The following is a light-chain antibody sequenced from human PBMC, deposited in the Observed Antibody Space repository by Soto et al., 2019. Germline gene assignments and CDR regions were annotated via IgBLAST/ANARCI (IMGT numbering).Light chain of an antibody. CDR2: TND. CDR1: SSNIGGNP. Sequence: QSVLTQPPAESGTPGQTVSISCSGSSSNIGGNPVHWYQQLPGAAPQLLIYTNDQRPSGVPDRFVGSRSGTSASLAISRLRSEDEADYHCATWDDSLSAWIFGGGTKVTVL. J-gene: IGLJ3*02. V-gene: IGLV1-47*02. CDR3: ATWDDSLSAWI.